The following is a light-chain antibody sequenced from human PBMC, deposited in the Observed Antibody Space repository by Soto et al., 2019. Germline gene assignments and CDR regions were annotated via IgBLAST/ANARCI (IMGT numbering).Light chain of an antibody. J-gene: IGKJ1*01. CDR1: QNIGSSF. CDR3: QQYGVSWT. V-gene: IGKV3-20*01. CDR2: GAS. Sequence: EIVLTQSPGTLSLSPGERATLSCRASQNIGSSFLAWYQQKPGQAPRLLIYGASNRATGIPDRFIVSGSGTEFTLTISRLETEDFAVYYCQQYGVSWTFGQGTKVEIK.